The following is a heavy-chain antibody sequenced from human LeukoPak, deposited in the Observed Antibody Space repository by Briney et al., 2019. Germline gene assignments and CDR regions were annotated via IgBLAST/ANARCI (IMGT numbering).Heavy chain of an antibody. D-gene: IGHD3-3*01. Sequence: GESLKISCAASGFTFSSYAMSWVRQAPGKGLEWVSAISGSGGSTYYADSVKGRFTISRDNSKNTLYLQMNSLRAEDTAVYYCAGWSGYKDYWGQGTLVTVSS. V-gene: IGHV3-23*01. CDR2: ISGSGGST. J-gene: IGHJ4*02. CDR1: GFTFSSYA. CDR3: AGWSGYKDY.